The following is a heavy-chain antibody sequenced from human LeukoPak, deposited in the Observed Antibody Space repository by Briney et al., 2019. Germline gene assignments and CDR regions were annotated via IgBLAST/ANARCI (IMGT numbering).Heavy chain of an antibody. CDR1: GGTFSSYA. Sequence: GASVKVSCKASGGTFSSYAISWVRQAPGQGLEWTGGIIPIFGTANYAQKFQGRVTITTDESTSTAYMELSSLRSEDTAVYYCATQPHYSSSWYLGASYYYYYYMDVWGKGTTVTVSS. J-gene: IGHJ6*03. V-gene: IGHV1-69*05. CDR3: ATQPHYSSSWYLGASYYYYYYMDV. D-gene: IGHD6-13*01. CDR2: IIPIFGTA.